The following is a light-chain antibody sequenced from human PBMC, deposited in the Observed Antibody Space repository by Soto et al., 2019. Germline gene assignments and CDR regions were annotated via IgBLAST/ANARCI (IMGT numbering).Light chain of an antibody. CDR1: NSDIGSFNL. Sequence: QSVLTQPASVSGSPGQSITISCTGTNSDIGSFNLVSWFQQHPGEAPKLMIYEVIERPSGVSDRFSGSKSGNTASLTISGLLAEDEDDYYCCSYVTSSPRYVVGTGTKLTVL. CDR3: CSYVTSSPRYV. CDR2: EVI. V-gene: IGLV2-23*02. J-gene: IGLJ1*01.